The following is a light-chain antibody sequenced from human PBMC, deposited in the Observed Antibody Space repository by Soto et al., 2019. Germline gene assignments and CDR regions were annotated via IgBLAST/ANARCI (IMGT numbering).Light chain of an antibody. CDR1: QSISSW. Sequence: DIQMTQSPSTLSASVGDRVTITCRASQSISSWLAWYQQKPGKAPKLLIYKASSLESGVASRFSGSGSGTEFTLTISSLQPDDSATYYCQHYDSYPFTFGPGTKVDIK. CDR2: KAS. CDR3: QHYDSYPFT. V-gene: IGKV1-5*03. J-gene: IGKJ3*01.